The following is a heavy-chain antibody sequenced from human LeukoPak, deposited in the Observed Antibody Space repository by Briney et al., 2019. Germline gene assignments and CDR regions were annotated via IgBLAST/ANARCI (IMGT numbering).Heavy chain of an antibody. D-gene: IGHD3-22*01. CDR1: GFTFSSYS. Sequence: PGGSLRLSCAASGFTFSSYSMNWVCQAPGKGLEWVSSISSSSSYIYYADSVKGRFTISRDNAKNSLYLQMNSLRAEDTAVYYCARDSSGYSGEPSNFDYWGQGTLVTVSS. CDR2: ISSSSSYI. J-gene: IGHJ4*02. CDR3: ARDSSGYSGEPSNFDY. V-gene: IGHV3-21*01.